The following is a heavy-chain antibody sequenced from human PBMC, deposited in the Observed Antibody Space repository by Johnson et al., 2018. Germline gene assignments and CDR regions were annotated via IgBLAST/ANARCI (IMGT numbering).Heavy chain of an antibody. CDR2: ISSSGVVI. D-gene: IGHD6-6*01. CDR3: ARNKATRPDAFDI. J-gene: IGHJ3*02. Sequence: EVQLVESGGGLVQRGGSXRLSCAVSGFTFSSYSMNWVRQTPGKGLEWIAYISSSGVVIFYGDAVKGRFTISRENAKSSLYLQMNSLRGEDTAVYYCARNKATRPDAFDIWGQGTMVTVSS. V-gene: IGHV3-48*01. CDR1: GFTFSSYS.